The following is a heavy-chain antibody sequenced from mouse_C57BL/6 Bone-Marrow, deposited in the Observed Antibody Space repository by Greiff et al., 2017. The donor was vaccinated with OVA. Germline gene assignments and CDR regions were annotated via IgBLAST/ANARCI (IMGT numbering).Heavy chain of an antibody. CDR3: ARGGFYYSNYVGWYFDV. CDR2: IHPNSGST. J-gene: IGHJ1*03. CDR1: GYTFTSYW. V-gene: IGHV1-64*01. D-gene: IGHD2-5*01. Sequence: AQLQQPGAELVKPGASVKLSCKTSGYTFTSYWMHWVKQRPGQGLEWIGMIHPNSGSTNYNEKLKSKATLTVDKSSSTAYMQLSSLTSEDSAVYYCARGGFYYSNYVGWYFDVWGTGTTVTVSS.